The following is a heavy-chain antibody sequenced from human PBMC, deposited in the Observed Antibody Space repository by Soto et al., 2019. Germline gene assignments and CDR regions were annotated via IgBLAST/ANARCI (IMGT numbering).Heavy chain of an antibody. V-gene: IGHV4-34*01. Sequence: SETLSLTCAVYGGSFSGYYWSWIRQPPGKGLEWIGEIKHSGSTNYNPSLKSRVTISVDTSKNQFSLKLSSVTAADTAVYYCARLAFGWSGYYRFDYWGQGTLVTVSS. D-gene: IGHD3-3*01. CDR1: GGSFSGYY. CDR3: ARLAFGWSGYYRFDY. J-gene: IGHJ4*02. CDR2: IKHSGST.